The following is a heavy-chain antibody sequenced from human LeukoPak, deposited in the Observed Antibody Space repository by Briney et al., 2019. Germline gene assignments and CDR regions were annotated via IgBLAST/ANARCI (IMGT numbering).Heavy chain of an antibody. V-gene: IGHV3-20*04. CDR3: ARDADYYFDQ. J-gene: IGHJ4*02. CDR2: IDWNGSST. Sequence: GGSLRLSCAASGFTFDDYGMSWVRQAPGKGLEWVSSIDWNGSSTGYADSVKGRFAISRDDAKNSLYLQMNSLRAEDTALYYCARDADYYFDQWGQGTLVTVSS. CDR1: GFTFDDYG.